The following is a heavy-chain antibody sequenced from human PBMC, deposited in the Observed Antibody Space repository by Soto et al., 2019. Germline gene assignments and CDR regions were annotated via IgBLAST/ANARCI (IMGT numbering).Heavy chain of an antibody. CDR1: GGSFTAGY. Sequence: SETLSLTCALDGGSFTAGYWSCIRQPAGKGLEWIGEINYSRSTHYTPSLKRRVPISVDTSKNPFLLKLGSVPAAHAGVYYCGCLSGFWSAYHCCAVDYWGHGTLVTVSS. J-gene: IGHJ4*01. CDR3: GCLSGFWSAYHCCAVDY. D-gene: IGHD3-3*01. V-gene: IGHV4-34*01. CDR2: INYSRST.